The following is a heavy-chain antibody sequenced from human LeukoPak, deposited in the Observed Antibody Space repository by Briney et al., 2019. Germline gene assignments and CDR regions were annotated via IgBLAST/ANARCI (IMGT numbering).Heavy chain of an antibody. CDR1: GFSFSDYY. CDR2: ISGSGSDM. Sequence: GGSLRLSCVASGFSFSDYYMSWIRQAPETGLEWVSYISGSGSDMYYADSVKGRFTISRDNAKNSLSLRMNSLRAEDTAVYYCARYRSGSNKGFDYWGQGTPVTVSS. J-gene: IGHJ4*02. D-gene: IGHD6-19*01. CDR3: ARYRSGSNKGFDY. V-gene: IGHV3-11*01.